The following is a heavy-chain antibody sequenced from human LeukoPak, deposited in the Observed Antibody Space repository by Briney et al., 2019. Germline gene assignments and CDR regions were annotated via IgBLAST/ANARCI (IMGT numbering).Heavy chain of an antibody. J-gene: IGHJ4*02. CDR1: GFTFSSYA. D-gene: IGHD2-2*01. CDR2: ISGSGGST. V-gene: IGHV3-23*01. Sequence: GGSLRLSCAASGFTFSSYAMSWVRQAPGKGLEWVSAISGSGGSTYYADSVKGRFTISRDNSKNTLYLQMNSVRAEDTAVYYCAKDGGRGGDIVVVPAAIHFDYWGQGTLVTVSS. CDR3: AKDGGRGGDIVVVPAAIHFDY.